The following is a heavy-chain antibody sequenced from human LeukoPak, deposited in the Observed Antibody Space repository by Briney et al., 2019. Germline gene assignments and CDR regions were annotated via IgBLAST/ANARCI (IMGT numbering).Heavy chain of an antibody. Sequence: SETLSLTCIVSGYSISSGYYWGWIRQPPGKGLEWIGSIYHSGSTNYNPSLKGRVTISVDTSKNQFSLKLSSVTAADTAVYYCARDKGTSYLSSFDYWGQGTLVTVSS. CDR3: ARDKGTSYLSSFDY. CDR2: IYHSGST. J-gene: IGHJ4*02. V-gene: IGHV4-38-2*02. CDR1: GYSISSGYY. D-gene: IGHD6-6*01.